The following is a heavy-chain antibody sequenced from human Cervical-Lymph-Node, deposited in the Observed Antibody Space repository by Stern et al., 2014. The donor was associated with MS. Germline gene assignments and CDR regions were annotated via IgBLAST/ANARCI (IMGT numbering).Heavy chain of an antibody. D-gene: IGHD3-10*01. CDR2: INPNGGDT. J-gene: IGHJ6*02. CDR1: GYLFTGYY. CDR3: ARDKSEYGSGSSLYGMDV. Sequence: VQLLESGAEVKKPGASVKVSCKASGYLFTGYYMHWVRQAPGQGLEWMGRINPNGGDTNYALKFQGRVTMTRDTSISTAYMELSRLRSDDTAVYYCARDKSEYGSGSSLYGMDVWGQGTTVTVSS. V-gene: IGHV1-2*06.